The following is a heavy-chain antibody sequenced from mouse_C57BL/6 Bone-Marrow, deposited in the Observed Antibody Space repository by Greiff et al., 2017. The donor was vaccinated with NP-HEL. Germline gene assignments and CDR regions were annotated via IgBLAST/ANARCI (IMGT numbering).Heavy chain of an antibody. CDR3: ARRYGSSYDGFAY. V-gene: IGHV5-17*01. J-gene: IGHJ3*01. Sequence: EVMLVESGGGLVKPGGSLKLSCAASGFTFSDYGMHWVRQAPEKGLEWVAYISSGSSTIYYADTVKGRFTISSDNAKNTLFLQMTSLRSEDTAMYYCARRYGSSYDGFAYWGQGTLVTVSA. CDR1: GFTFSDYG. CDR2: ISSGSSTI. D-gene: IGHD1-1*01.